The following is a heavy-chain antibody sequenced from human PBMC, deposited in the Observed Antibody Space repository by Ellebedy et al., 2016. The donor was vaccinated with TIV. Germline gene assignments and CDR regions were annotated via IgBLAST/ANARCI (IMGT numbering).Heavy chain of an antibody. Sequence: GESLKISXAASGFTFSDYYMSWIRQAPGKGLEWVSYISSSGSTIYYADSEKGRFTISRDNAKNSLYLQMNSLRAEDTAVYYCARDEGYYGSGSYFKYYYYYGMDVWGQGTTVTVSS. CDR1: GFTFSDYY. CDR3: ARDEGYYGSGSYFKYYYYYGMDV. CDR2: ISSSGSTI. V-gene: IGHV3-11*01. J-gene: IGHJ6*02. D-gene: IGHD3-10*01.